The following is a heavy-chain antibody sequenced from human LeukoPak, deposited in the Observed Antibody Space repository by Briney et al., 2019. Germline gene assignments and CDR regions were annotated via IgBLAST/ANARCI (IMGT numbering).Heavy chain of an antibody. Sequence: ASVKVSCKASGYTFTSYDINWVRQATGQGLEWMGWMSPNSGNTGYAQKFQGRVTMTRDTSIGTAYLELSSLKSEDTAVYYCARAGLRGLYFDYWGQGTLVTVSS. CDR2: MSPNSGNT. CDR1: GYTFTSYD. J-gene: IGHJ4*02. CDR3: ARAGLRGLYFDY. D-gene: IGHD4-17*01. V-gene: IGHV1-8*01.